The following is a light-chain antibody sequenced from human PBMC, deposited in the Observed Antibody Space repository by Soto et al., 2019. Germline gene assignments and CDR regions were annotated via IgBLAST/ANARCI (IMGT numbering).Light chain of an antibody. Sequence: PGSGSGYTAGSITISRTGTSSDVGGYNYVSWYQQHPGKAPKLMIYDGSNRPSGVSDRFSGPKSGNTASLTISGLQAEDEADFYCSSYTSTYTYVFGTGTKVTVL. CDR2: DGS. CDR1: SSDVGGYNY. V-gene: IGLV2-14*01. CDR3: SSYTSTYTYV. J-gene: IGLJ1*01.